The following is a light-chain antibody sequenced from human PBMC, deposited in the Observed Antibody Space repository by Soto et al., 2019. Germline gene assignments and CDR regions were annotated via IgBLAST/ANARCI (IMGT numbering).Light chain of an antibody. CDR1: QGIRND. V-gene: IGKV1-6*01. CDR3: QHYNNWPPQFT. J-gene: IGKJ4*01. Sequence: AIQMTQSPSSLSASVGDRVTITCRASQGIRNDLGWYQQKPGKAPKLLIYAASSLQSGVPSRFSGSGSGTDFTLTISSLQSEDFAVYFCQHYNNWPPQFTFGGGTKVDI. CDR2: AAS.